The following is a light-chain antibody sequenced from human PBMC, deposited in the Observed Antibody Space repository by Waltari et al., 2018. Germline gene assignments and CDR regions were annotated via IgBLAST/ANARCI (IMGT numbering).Light chain of an antibody. CDR3: MQALQTPFT. CDR1: QSLLHSNGYNY. Sequence: DIVMTQSPLSLPVTPGEPASISCRSSQSLLHSNGYNYLDWYLQKPGQSPQILIYLGSNRASGVPDRFSGSGSGTDFTLKISRVEAEDVGVYYCMQALQTPFTFGPGTKVDIK. CDR2: LGS. V-gene: IGKV2-28*01. J-gene: IGKJ3*01.